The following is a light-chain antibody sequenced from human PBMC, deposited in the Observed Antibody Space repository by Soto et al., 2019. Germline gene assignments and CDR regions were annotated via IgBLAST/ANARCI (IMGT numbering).Light chain of an antibody. CDR2: EAS. Sequence: VVMTHSPATLSVSPGERAVLSCSASQSLGSNLAWYHHKPGQAPRLLLYEASIRATGIPARFSGDGSGAEFTLTISSLQSEDFGIYYCQKYNQWPWTFGPGTKVDIK. CDR3: QKYNQWPWT. V-gene: IGKV3-15*01. J-gene: IGKJ1*01. CDR1: QSLGSN.